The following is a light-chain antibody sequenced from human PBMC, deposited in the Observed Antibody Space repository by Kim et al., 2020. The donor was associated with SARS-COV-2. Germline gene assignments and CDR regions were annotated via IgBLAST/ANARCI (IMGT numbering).Light chain of an antibody. CDR1: QGISSY. CDR2: AAS. CDR3: QQLYTSPLT. J-gene: IGKJ4*01. Sequence: IQLTQSPSSLSASVGDRVTITCRASQGISSYLAWYQQKPGQAPKLLIYAASTLQSGVPSRFSGSGSGTDFTLTISSLQPEDFATYYCQQLYTSPLTFGGGTKVEIK. V-gene: IGKV1-9*01.